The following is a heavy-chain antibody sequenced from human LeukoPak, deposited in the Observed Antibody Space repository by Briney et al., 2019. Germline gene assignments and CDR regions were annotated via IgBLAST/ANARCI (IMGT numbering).Heavy chain of an antibody. V-gene: IGHV4-39*07. CDR1: GGSISSSSYY. CDR2: IYTSGST. J-gene: IGHJ4*02. D-gene: IGHD2-15*01. Sequence: KPSETLSLTCTVSGGSISSSSYYWGWIRQPPGKGLEWIGRIYTSGSTNYNPSLKSRVTISVDTSKNQFSLKLSSVTAADTAVYYCARCHSGGSCYCVYWGQGTLVTVSS. CDR3: ARCHSGGSCYCVY.